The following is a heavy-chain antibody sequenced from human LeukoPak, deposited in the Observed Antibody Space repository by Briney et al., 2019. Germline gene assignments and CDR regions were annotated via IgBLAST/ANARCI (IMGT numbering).Heavy chain of an antibody. V-gene: IGHV4-39*01. J-gene: IGHJ4*02. CDR1: GGSISSSSYY. CDR3: ARHGAGTVWISPYYFDY. D-gene: IGHD6-19*01. Sequence: SETLSLTCTVSGGSISSSSYYWGWIRQPPGKGLEWIGSIYYSGSTYYNPSLKSRVTISVDTSKNQFSLNLSSVTAADTAVYYCARHGAGTVWISPYYFDYWGQGTLVTVSS. CDR2: IYYSGST.